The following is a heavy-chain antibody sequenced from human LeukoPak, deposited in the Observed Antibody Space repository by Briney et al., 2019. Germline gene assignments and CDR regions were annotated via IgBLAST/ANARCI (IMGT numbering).Heavy chain of an antibody. V-gene: IGHV3-21*01. CDR3: ARATFYYGSSGYYY. CDR1: GFTFSSYS. J-gene: IGHJ4*02. D-gene: IGHD3-22*01. Sequence: GGSLRLSCAASGFTFSSYSMNWVRQAPGKGLEWVSSISGSSNYIYYADSVKGRLTISRDNAKNSLYLQMNSLRAEDTAVYYCARATFYYGSSGYYYWGQGTLVTVSS. CDR2: ISGSSNYI.